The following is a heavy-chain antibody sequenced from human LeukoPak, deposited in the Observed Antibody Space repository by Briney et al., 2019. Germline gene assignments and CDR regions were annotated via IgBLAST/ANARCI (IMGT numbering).Heavy chain of an antibody. CDR2: ISGSGGST. V-gene: IGHV3-23*01. J-gene: IGHJ4*02. CDR3: AKVGDYYGSGKYSNFDY. CDR1: GFTFSSYA. D-gene: IGHD3-10*01. Sequence: GGSLRLSCAASGFTFSSYAMSWVRQAPGKGLEWVSAISGSGGSTYYADSVKGRFTISRDNSKNTLYLQMNSLRVEDTAVYYCAKVGDYYGSGKYSNFDYWGQGTLVTVSS.